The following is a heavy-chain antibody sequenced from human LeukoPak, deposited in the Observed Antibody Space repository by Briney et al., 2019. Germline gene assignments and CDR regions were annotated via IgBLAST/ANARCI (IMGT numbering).Heavy chain of an antibody. CDR1: GFTFSSYS. Sequence: GGSLRLSCAASGFTFSSYSMNWVRQAPGKGLEWVSYISSGSSTRYYGDSVKGRFTISRDNAKTSLYLQMNSLRDEDTAVYYCARGLLYSGSYVDYWGQGTRVTVSS. CDR2: ISSGSSTR. CDR3: ARGLLYSGSYVDY. V-gene: IGHV3-48*02. D-gene: IGHD1-26*01. J-gene: IGHJ4*02.